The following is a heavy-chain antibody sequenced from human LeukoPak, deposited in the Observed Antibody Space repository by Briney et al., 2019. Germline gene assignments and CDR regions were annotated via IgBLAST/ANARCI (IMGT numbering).Heavy chain of an antibody. CDR3: ARCAVAAAGDY. J-gene: IGHJ4*02. CDR1: GLTFSSYW. V-gene: IGHV3-7*01. CDR2: IKPDGSGK. D-gene: IGHD6-13*01. Sequence: GGSLRLSCAASGLTFSSYWMSWVRQAPGKGPEWVANIKPDGSGKYYVDSVKGRFTISRDNAENSLFLHMNSLRAEDTAVYYCARCAVAAAGDYWGQGTLVTVSS.